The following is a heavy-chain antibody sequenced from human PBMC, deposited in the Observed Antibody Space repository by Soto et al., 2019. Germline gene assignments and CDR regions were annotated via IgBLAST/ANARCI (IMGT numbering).Heavy chain of an antibody. J-gene: IGHJ4*02. D-gene: IGHD3-10*01. V-gene: IGHV4-30-2*01. Sequence: QLQLQESSSGLVKPSQTLSLTCAVSGGSISSGGYSWSWIRQPPGKGLEWIGYISHTGSTYYNPTLKSRVTISVDRSKNQFSLKVSSVTAADTAVYYCARGGGFLGYWGQGTLVTVSS. CDR1: GGSISSGGYS. CDR3: ARGGGFLGY. CDR2: ISHTGST.